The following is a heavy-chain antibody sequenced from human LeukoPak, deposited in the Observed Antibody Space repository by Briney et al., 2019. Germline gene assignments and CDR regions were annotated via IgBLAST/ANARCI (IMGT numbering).Heavy chain of an antibody. J-gene: IGHJ5*02. CDR3: AKGGRGMNWFDP. CDR2: ITGYGDST. V-gene: IGHV3-23*01. CDR1: GITFDGYA. D-gene: IGHD3-16*01. Sequence: GGSLRLSCTASGITFDGYAMSWVRQAPGKGLEWVSSITGYGDSTYYADSVKGRFTISRDNSKNPLSLQMNSLRVDDTAVYYCAKGGRGMNWFDPWGQGTLV.